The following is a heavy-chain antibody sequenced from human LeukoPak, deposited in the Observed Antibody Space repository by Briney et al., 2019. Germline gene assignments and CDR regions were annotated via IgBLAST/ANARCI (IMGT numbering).Heavy chain of an antibody. J-gene: IGHJ4*02. CDR1: GGSISSSSYY. V-gene: IGHV4-39*07. CDR3: GSGPAYDHSILDY. D-gene: IGHD3-16*01. Sequence: PSETLSLTCTVSGGSISSSSYYWGWIRQPPGKGLEWIGSIYYSGSTYYNPSLKSRVTISVDTSKNQFSLKLSSVTAADTAVYYCGSGPAYDHSILDYWGQGTLVTVSS. CDR2: IYYSGST.